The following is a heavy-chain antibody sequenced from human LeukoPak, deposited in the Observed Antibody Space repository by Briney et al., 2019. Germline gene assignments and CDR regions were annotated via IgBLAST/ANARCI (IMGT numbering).Heavy chain of an antibody. CDR1: EFTFSSYG. V-gene: IGHV3-23*01. D-gene: IGHD3-10*01. J-gene: IGHJ4*02. CDR2: ISGSGGST. CDR3: AKDLRQILWFGELLGFDY. Sequence: GGSLRLSCVASEFTFSSYGMHWVRQAPGKGLEWVSAISGSGGSTYYADSVKGRFTISRDNSKNTLYLQMNSLRAEDTAVYYCAKDLRQILWFGELLGFDYWGQGTLVTVSS.